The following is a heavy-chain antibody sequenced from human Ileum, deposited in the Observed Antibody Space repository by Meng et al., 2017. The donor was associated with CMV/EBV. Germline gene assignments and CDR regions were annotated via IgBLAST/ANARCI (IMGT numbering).Heavy chain of an antibody. CDR3: ARESPYYYYYGMDV. J-gene: IGHJ6*02. Sequence: GGSLRLSCAASGFTFSSYSMNWVRQAPGKGLEWVSYISSSSTIYYADSVKGRFTISRDNAKNSLYLQMNSLRAEDTAVYYCARESPYYYYYGMDVWGQGTTVTVSS. CDR1: GFTFSSYS. CDR2: ISSSSTI. V-gene: IGHV3-48*04.